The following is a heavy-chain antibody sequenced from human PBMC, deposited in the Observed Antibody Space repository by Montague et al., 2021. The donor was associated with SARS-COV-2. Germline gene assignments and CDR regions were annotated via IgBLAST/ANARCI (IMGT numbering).Heavy chain of an antibody. J-gene: IGHJ5*02. CDR2: TYYRSKWYN. CDR1: GDSVSSNSGS. D-gene: IGHD1-26*01. V-gene: IGHV6-1*01. CDR3: TYHSGSYVWFDP. Sequence: CAISGDSVSSNSGSWNWIRQSPSRGLEWLGRTYYRSKWYNDYSVSVKSRITINPDTSKNQFSLQLNSATPEDTAMYYCTYHSGSYVWFDPWGQGILVIVSS.